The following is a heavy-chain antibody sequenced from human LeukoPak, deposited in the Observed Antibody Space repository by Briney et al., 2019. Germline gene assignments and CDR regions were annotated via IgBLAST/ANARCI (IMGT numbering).Heavy chain of an antibody. Sequence: GGSLRLSCAASGFNFNIYAMSWVRQAPGKGLEWVSSITSRDGGTFYADSVKGRFTISRDNSKNTLYLQMNSLRADDTAIYYCARVRPNYYGSDGHYYRRDGDYWGQGTLVTVSS. CDR2: ITSRDGGT. CDR1: GFNFNIYA. D-gene: IGHD3-22*01. CDR3: ARVRPNYYGSDGHYYRRDGDY. V-gene: IGHV3-23*01. J-gene: IGHJ4*02.